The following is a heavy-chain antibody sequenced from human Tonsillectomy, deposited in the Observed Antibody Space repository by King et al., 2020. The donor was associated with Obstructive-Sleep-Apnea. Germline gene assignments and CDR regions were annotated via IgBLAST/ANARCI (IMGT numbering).Heavy chain of an antibody. Sequence: QLVQSGAEVKKPGASVKVSCKASGYTFTGYYMHWVRQAPGQGLEWMGWINPNSGGTNYAQKFQGRVTMTRDTSISTAYMELSRLRSDETAVYYCARDLGYCSRTSCYNWFDPWGQGTLVTVSS. V-gene: IGHV1-2*02. CDR1: GYTFTGYY. D-gene: IGHD2-2*01. CDR2: INPNSGGT. CDR3: ARDLGYCSRTSCYNWFDP. J-gene: IGHJ5*02.